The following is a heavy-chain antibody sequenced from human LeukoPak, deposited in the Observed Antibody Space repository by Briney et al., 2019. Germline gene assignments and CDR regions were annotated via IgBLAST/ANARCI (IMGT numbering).Heavy chain of an antibody. CDR1: GFTFSSYE. Sequence: GGSLILSCAASGFTFSSYEMNWVRQAPGRGLEWLSYISSSGSTIYYADSVKGRFTISRDNAKNSLYLQMNSLRAEDTAVYYCATRLYCSGGSCYDYWGQGTLVTVSS. J-gene: IGHJ4*02. D-gene: IGHD2-15*01. CDR2: ISSSGSTI. CDR3: ATRLYCSGGSCYDY. V-gene: IGHV3-48*03.